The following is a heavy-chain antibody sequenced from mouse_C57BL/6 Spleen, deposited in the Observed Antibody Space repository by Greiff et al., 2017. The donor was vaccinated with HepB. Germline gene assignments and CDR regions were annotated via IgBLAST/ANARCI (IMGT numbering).Heavy chain of an antibody. CDR2: ISSGGDYI. V-gene: IGHV5-9-1*02. Sequence: EVQLQQSGEGLVKPGGSLKLSCAASGFTFSSYAMSWVRQTPEKRLEWVAYISSGGDYIYYADTVKGRFTISRDNARNTLYLQMSSLKSEDTAMYYCTRDDGYDAMDYWGQGTSVTVSS. CDR3: TRDDGYDAMDY. J-gene: IGHJ4*01. CDR1: GFTFSSYA.